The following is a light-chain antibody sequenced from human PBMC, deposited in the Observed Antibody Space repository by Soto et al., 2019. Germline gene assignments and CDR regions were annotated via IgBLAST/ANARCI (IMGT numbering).Light chain of an antibody. CDR1: SSDVGFCNY. CDR3: SSYTTSSTRV. J-gene: IGLJ1*01. CDR2: EVS. V-gene: IGLV2-14*01. Sequence: QSALTQPASVSGSPGQSIAISCTGSSSDVGFCNYVSWYQQHPGEVPKLIIFEVSNRPSGVSNRFSGSKSGNTASLTISGLQAEDEAAYYCSSYTTSSTRVFGTGTKLTVL.